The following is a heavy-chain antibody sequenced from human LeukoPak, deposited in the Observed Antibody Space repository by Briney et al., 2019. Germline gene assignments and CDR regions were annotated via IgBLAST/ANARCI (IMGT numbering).Heavy chain of an antibody. CDR2: ISSSGSTI. V-gene: IGHV3-48*01. D-gene: IGHD3-10*01. J-gene: IGHJ4*02. CDR3: AKEYYYGSGSYIPDY. Sequence: GGSLRLSCAASGFTFSSYNMNWVRQAPGKGLEWVSDISSSGSTIYFADSVKGRFTISRDNSKNTLYLQMNSLRAEDTAVYYCAKEYYYGSGSYIPDYWGQGTLVTVSS. CDR1: GFTFSSYN.